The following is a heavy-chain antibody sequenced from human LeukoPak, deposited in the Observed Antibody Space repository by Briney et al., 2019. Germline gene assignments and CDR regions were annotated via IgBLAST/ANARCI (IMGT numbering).Heavy chain of an antibody. CDR2: ISSSSSYT. CDR1: RFTFSDYY. CDR3: ARDREYYYDSSGYREIDY. D-gene: IGHD3-22*01. V-gene: IGHV3-11*06. J-gene: IGHJ4*02. Sequence: GGSLRLSCAASRFTFSDYYMSWIRQAPGKGLEWVSYISSSSSYTNYADSVKGRFTISRDNAKNSLYLQMNSLRAEDTAVYYCARDREYYYDSSGYREIDYWGQGTLVTVSS.